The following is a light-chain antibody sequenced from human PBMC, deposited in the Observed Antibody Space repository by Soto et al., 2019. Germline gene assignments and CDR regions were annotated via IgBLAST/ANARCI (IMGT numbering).Light chain of an antibody. CDR1: RGIRTD. CDR3: LQDYNYPIT. J-gene: IGKJ5*01. Sequence: PCSPSAYFLDSITITCRASRGIRTDLGWYRQRPGKAPELLISGASNLQSGVPSRFSGSGSGTDFTLTISSLQPEDFATYYCLQDYNYPITFGQGTRLEIK. CDR2: GAS. V-gene: IGKV1-6*02.